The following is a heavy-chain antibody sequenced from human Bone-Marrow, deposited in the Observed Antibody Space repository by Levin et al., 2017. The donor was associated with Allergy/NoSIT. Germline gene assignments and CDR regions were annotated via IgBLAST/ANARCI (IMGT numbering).Heavy chain of an antibody. CDR1: GGSISSSSYY. CDR3: ARLDFWSGYYTFFDY. Sequence: PSETLSLTCTVSGGSISSSSYYWGWIRQPPGKGLEWIGSIYYSGSTYYNPSLKSRVTISVDTSKNQFSLKLSSVTAADTAVYYCARLDFWSGYYTFFDYWGQGTLVTVSS. J-gene: IGHJ4*02. V-gene: IGHV4-39*01. D-gene: IGHD3-3*01. CDR2: IYYSGST.